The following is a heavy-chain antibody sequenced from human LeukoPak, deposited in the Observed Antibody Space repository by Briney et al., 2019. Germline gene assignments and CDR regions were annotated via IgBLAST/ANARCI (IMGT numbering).Heavy chain of an antibody. CDR2: IKSDGSST. V-gene: IGHV3-74*01. CDR1: GFTFSSYW. Sequence: GGSLRLSCAASGFTFSSYWMHWVRQAPGKGLVWVSRIKSDGSSTSYADSVKGRFTISRDNAKNSLYLQMDSLRVEDTAEYYCARDPYSGNYGAYYYYYMDVWGKGTTVTVSS. J-gene: IGHJ6*03. CDR3: ARDPYSGNYGAYYYYYMDV. D-gene: IGHD1-26*01.